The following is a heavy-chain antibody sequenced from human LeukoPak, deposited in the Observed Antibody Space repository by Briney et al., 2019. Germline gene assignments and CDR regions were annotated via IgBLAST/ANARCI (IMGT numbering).Heavy chain of an antibody. V-gene: IGHV3-11*06. Sequence: GGSLRLSCAASGFTFSDYYMTWIRQGPGKGLEWISSISGTTGYTSYADSVQGRFTISRDNANNSLYLQMNSLRAEDTAVYYCASEDRLGSSWYGYFQHRGQGSLVTVSS. CDR2: ISGTTGYT. D-gene: IGHD6-13*01. CDR1: GFTFSDYY. J-gene: IGHJ1*01. CDR3: ASEDRLGSSWYGYFQH.